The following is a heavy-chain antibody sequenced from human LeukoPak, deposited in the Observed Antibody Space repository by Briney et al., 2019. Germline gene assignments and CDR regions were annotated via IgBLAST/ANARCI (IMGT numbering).Heavy chain of an antibody. D-gene: IGHD7-27*01. CDR2: ISYDGSNK. Sequence: PGRSLRLSCAASGFTFSSYAMHWVRQAPGKGLEWVAVISYDGSNKYYADSVKGRFTISRDNSKNTLYLQMNRLRAEDTAVYYCARPRRGTGLGWFDPWGQGTLVTVSS. J-gene: IGHJ5*02. CDR3: ARPRRGTGLGWFDP. CDR1: GFTFSSYA. V-gene: IGHV3-30*04.